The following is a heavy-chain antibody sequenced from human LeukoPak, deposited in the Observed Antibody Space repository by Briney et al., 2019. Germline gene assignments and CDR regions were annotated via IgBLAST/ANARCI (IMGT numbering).Heavy chain of an antibody. CDR2: ISGSGGST. D-gene: IGHD3-10*01. CDR1: GFTFTICA. CDR3: AKADGSYKTLIDY. J-gene: IGHJ4*02. Sequence: GGSLRLSCAASGFTFTICAMNWVRQAPGKGLEWVSGISGSGGSTYYADSVKGRFTISRDSSKHTVYLQMSSLRAEDTAVYYCAKADGSYKTLIDYWGQGTLVTVSS. V-gene: IGHV3-23*01.